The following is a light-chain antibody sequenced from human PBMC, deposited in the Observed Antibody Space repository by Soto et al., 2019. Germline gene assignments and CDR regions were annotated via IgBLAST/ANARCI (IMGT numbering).Light chain of an antibody. CDR2: DAS. V-gene: IGKV1-5*01. Sequence: DIQMTQSPSTLSAYVGDRVTFTCRASQSISTWLAWYQQKPGKAPKLLIYDASSLQSDVPSRFSGSGSGTEFTLTLSALQNDDFASYYCQQYMNYATFGQGTKVDI. J-gene: IGKJ1*01. CDR3: QQYMNYAT. CDR1: QSISTW.